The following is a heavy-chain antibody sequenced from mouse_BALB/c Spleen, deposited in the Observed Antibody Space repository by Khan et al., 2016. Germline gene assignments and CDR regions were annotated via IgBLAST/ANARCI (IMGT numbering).Heavy chain of an antibody. D-gene: IGHD1-1*01. CDR3: ARDPFYYYGSSYWYFDV. V-gene: IGHV3-6*02. CDR2: ISYDGSN. CDR1: GYSITSGYY. J-gene: IGHJ1*01. Sequence: EVQLQESGPGLVKPSQSLSLTCSVTGYSITSGYYWNWIRQFPGNKLEWMGYISYDGSNNYNPSLKNRISITRDTSTNTVFLKLNSVTTEDTATYYCARDPFYYYGSSYWYFDVWGAGTTVTVAS.